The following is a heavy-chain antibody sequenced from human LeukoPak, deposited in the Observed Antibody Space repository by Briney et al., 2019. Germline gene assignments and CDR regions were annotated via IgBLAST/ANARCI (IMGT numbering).Heavy chain of an antibody. CDR3: ARETIAVALSADY. CDR1: GVSVANGNYY. J-gene: IGHJ4*02. V-gene: IGHV4-61*10. Sequence: PSETLSLTCNVSGVSVANGNYYWGWIRQPAGKGLEWIGRIYKSGNTYSSPSLKSRVTMSIHPSSNQFSLPLRSVTAADTAIYYCARETIAVALSADYWGQGALVTVSS. D-gene: IGHD6-19*01. CDR2: IYKSGNT.